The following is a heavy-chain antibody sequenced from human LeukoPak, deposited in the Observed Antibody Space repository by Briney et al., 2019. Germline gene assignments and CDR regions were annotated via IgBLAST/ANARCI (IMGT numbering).Heavy chain of an antibody. CDR2: IIPILGIA. V-gene: IGHV1-69*04. CDR1: GGTFSSYA. J-gene: IGHJ4*02. CDR3: ARAAVDGGFDY. D-gene: IGHD3-16*01. Sequence: PVKVSCKASGGTFSSYAISWVRQAPGQGLEWMGRIIPILGIANYAQKFQGRVTITADKSTSTAYMELSSLRSEDTAVYYCARAAVDGGFDYWGQGTLVTVSS.